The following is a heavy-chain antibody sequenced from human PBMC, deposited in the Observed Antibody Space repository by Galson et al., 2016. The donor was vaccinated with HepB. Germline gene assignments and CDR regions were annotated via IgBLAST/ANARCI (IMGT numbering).Heavy chain of an antibody. Sequence: SCAASGFIFSQFAVHWVRQAPGKGLEWVAVISYDGRKQYYTDSVKGRFIVSRDDSKNTLYLQMNTLRPEDTAVYYCARDQKYSGTDFYFAMDVWGKGATVTVSS. D-gene: IGHD5-12*01. CDR1: GFIFSQFA. V-gene: IGHV3-30*04. CDR2: ISYDGRKQ. CDR3: ARDQKYSGTDFYFAMDV. J-gene: IGHJ6*04.